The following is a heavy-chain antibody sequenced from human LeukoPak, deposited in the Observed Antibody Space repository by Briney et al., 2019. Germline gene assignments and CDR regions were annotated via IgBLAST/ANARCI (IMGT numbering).Heavy chain of an antibody. CDR3: ARVVGSGSYYSATLDY. CDR2: IWYDGSDK. V-gene: IGHV3-33*01. D-gene: IGHD3-10*01. CDR1: GFTFSSYA. J-gene: IGHJ4*02. Sequence: GGSLRLSCAASGFTFSSYAMHWVSQAPGKGLEWVAVIWYDGSDKYYADSVKGRFTLSRDNSKNTLYLQMNSLRAEDTAVYYCARVVGSGSYYSATLDYWGQGTLVTVSS.